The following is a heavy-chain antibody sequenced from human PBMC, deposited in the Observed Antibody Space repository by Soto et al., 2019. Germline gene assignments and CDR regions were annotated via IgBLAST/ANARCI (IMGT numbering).Heavy chain of an antibody. V-gene: IGHV2-5*02. J-gene: IGHJ4*02. CDR1: GFSLSTSGVG. CDR3: AHRQGTMIPLVSQGFDY. D-gene: IGHD3-22*01. Sequence: QITLKESGPTLVKPTQTLTLTCTFSGFSLSTSGVGVGWIRQPPGKALEWLALIYWDDDKRYSPSLKSRLTITIDPSKSHVVLTMTNMDPVDTATYYCAHRQGTMIPLVSQGFDYWGQGTLVTVSS. CDR2: IYWDDDK.